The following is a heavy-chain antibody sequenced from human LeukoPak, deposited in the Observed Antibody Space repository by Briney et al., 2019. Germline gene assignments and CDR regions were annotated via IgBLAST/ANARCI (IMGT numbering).Heavy chain of an antibody. J-gene: IGHJ6*03. CDR3: ARASDWGTSSSWYAGSHYYYYYYMDV. D-gene: IGHD6-13*01. CDR2: IGTEGSTT. CDR1: GFTFSSYW. V-gene: IGHV3-74*01. Sequence: PGGSLRLSCAASGFTFSSYWMHWVRQAPGKGLVWVSRIGTEGSTTNYADSVKGRFTISRDNAKNSLYLQMNSLRAEDTAVYYCARASDWGTSSSWYAGSHYYYYYYMDVWGKGTTVTVSS.